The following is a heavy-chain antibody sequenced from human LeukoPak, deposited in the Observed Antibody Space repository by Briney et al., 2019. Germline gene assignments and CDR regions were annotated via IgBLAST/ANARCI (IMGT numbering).Heavy chain of an antibody. J-gene: IGHJ3*02. Sequence: PSETLSLTCAVSGGSISSSNWWSWVRQPPGKGLEWIGEIYHSGSTNYNPSLKSRVTISVDTSKNQFSLKLSSVTAADTAVYYCARHPSRDYYDSSGYYSGAFDIWGQGPMVIVSS. CDR3: ARHPSRDYYDSSGYYSGAFDI. CDR1: GGSISSSNW. D-gene: IGHD3-22*01. V-gene: IGHV4-4*02. CDR2: IYHSGST.